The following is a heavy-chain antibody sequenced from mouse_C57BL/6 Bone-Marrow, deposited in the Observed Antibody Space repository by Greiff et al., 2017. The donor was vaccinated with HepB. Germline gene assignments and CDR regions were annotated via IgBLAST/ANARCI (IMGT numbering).Heavy chain of an antibody. CDR3: ARRKSYYYGSSPYYFDY. CDR1: GYTFTSYG. V-gene: IGHV1-81*01. D-gene: IGHD1-1*01. Sequence: VQLQQSGAELARPGASVKLSCKASGYTFTSYGISWVKQRTGQGLEWIGEIYPRSGNTYYNEKFKGKATLTADKSSSTAYMELRSLTSEDSAVYFCARRKSYYYGSSPYYFDYWGQGTTLTVSS. CDR2: IYPRSGNT. J-gene: IGHJ2*01.